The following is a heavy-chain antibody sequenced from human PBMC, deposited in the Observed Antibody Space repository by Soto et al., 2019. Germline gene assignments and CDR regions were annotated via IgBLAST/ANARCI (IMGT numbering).Heavy chain of an antibody. J-gene: IGHJ4*02. CDR3: AKGGRQWLVTSNFNY. Sequence: WGSLRLSRGASGFTFCSYALSWVRQAPGKGLEWVAVVSHDGRNTHYADSVKGRFTISRDSSKNTVSLEMTSLRAEDTAVYYCAKGGRQWLVTSNFNYWGQGALVTVS. V-gene: IGHV3-30*18. CDR2: VSHDGRNT. CDR1: GFTFCSYA. D-gene: IGHD6-19*01.